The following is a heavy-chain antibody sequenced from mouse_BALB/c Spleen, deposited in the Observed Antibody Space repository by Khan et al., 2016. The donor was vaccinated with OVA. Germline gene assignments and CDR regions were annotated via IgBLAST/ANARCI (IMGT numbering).Heavy chain of an antibody. CDR1: GYTFTDDY. Sequence: QVQLQQSGAEVARPGASVKLSCKASGYTFTDDYINWVKQRTGQGLEWIGEIFPGSGNTYYNEKFKGKATLTADKSSSTVYMQLSSLTSEDSAVYFWARSGRWLLPFDYWGQGTTLTVSS. D-gene: IGHD2-3*01. CDR2: IFPGSGNT. V-gene: IGHV1-77*01. CDR3: ARSGRWLLPFDY. J-gene: IGHJ2*01.